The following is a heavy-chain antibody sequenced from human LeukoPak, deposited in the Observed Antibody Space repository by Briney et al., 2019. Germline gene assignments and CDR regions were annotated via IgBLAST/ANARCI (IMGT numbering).Heavy chain of an antibody. CDR2: IYYSGST. J-gene: IGHJ6*02. Sequence: SETLSLTCTASGGSISSGGYYWSWIRQHPGKGLEWIGYIYYSGSTYYNPSLKSRVTISVDTSKNQFSLKLSSVTAADTAVYYCAREVESRVTPGGMDVWGQGTTVTVS. D-gene: IGHD2-21*02. CDR3: AREVESRVTPGGMDV. V-gene: IGHV4-31*03. CDR1: GGSISSGGYY.